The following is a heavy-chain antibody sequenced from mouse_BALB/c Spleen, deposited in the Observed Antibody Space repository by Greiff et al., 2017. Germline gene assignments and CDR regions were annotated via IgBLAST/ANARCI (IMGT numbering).Heavy chain of an antibody. CDR2: IDPSDSET. CDR1: SYW. Sequence: SYWMNWVKQRPGRGLEWIGRIDPSDSETHYNQKFKDKATLTVDKSSSTAYIQLSSLTSEDSAVYYCAAGYGTFDYWGQGTTLTVSS. V-gene: IGHV1-74*01. CDR3: AAGYGTFDY. D-gene: IGHD1-1*01. J-gene: IGHJ2*01.